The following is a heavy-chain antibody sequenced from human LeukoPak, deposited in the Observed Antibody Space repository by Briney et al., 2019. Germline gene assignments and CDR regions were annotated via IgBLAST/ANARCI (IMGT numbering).Heavy chain of an antibody. V-gene: IGHV3-30*02. Sequence: GGSLRLSCAASGFTFSSYAMHWVRQAPGKGLEWVAFIRYDGSNKYYADSVKGRFTISRDNSKNTLYLQMNSLRAEDTAVYYCAKDSFRRYYYDSSGYYYGGFDYWGQGTLVTVSS. J-gene: IGHJ4*02. CDR3: AKDSFRRYYYDSSGYYYGGFDY. CDR2: IRYDGSNK. D-gene: IGHD3-22*01. CDR1: GFTFSSYA.